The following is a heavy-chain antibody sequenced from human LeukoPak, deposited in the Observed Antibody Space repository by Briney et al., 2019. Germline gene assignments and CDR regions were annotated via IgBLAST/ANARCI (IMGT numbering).Heavy chain of an antibody. CDR2: ISWNSGSI. D-gene: IGHD6-19*01. J-gene: IGHJ4*02. CDR1: GFTFDDYA. CDR3: AKGRWAVAGTSSDY. V-gene: IGHV3-9*01. Sequence: GRSLRLSCAASGFTFDDYAMHWVRQAPGKGLEGVSGISWNSGSIGYADSVKGRFTISRDNAKNSLYLQMNSLRAEDTALYYCAKGRWAVAGTSSDYWGQGTLVTVSS.